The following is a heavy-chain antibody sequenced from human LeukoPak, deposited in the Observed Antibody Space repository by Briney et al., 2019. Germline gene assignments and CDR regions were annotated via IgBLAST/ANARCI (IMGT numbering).Heavy chain of an antibody. J-gene: IGHJ4*02. CDR1: RFTFSSYA. V-gene: IGHV3-23*01. Sequence: PGGSLRLSCAVSRFTFSSYAMSWVRQAPGKGLEWLSSISGSGHSTYYADSVKGRFTISRDNSKNTLYLQMNSLRAEDTAVYYCAKPSSGWYFDPFDYWGQGTLVTVSS. CDR3: AKPSSGWYFDPFDY. CDR2: ISGSGHST. D-gene: IGHD6-19*01.